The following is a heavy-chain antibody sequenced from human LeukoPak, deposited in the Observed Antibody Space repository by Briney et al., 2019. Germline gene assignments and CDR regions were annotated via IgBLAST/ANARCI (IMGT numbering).Heavy chain of an antibody. J-gene: IGHJ4*02. D-gene: IGHD5-18*01. Sequence: SETLSLTXTVSGGSIGSSSYYSGWIGQPPGKGLQWIGSIYYSGSTYYNPSLKSRVTISVDTSKNQFSLKLSSVTAADTAVYYCARAVDTAMMGAYYFDYWGQGTLVTVSS. CDR3: ARAVDTAMMGAYYFDY. V-gene: IGHV4-39*01. CDR1: GGSIGSSSYY. CDR2: IYYSGST.